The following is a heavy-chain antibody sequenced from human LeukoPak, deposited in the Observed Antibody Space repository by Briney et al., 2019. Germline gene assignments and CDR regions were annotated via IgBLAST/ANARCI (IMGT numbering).Heavy chain of an antibody. CDR2: ISGSGDRI. V-gene: IGHV3-23*01. J-gene: IGHJ5*02. CDR3: GKDSYVGVNWFDP. D-gene: IGHD1-26*01. CDR1: GGSISGFY. Sequence: ETLSLTCTVSGGSISGFYWSWVRQAPGKGLEWVSAISGSGDRIFYADSVKGRFTISRDNSKNMVYLQMNSLRAEDTAFYYCGKDSYVGVNWFDPRGQGTLVTVSS.